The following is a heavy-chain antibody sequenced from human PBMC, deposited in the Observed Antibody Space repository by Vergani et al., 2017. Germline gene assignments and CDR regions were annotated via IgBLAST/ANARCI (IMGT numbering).Heavy chain of an antibody. J-gene: IGHJ4*02. D-gene: IGHD2-15*01. CDR1: GYSFTSYW. V-gene: IGHV5-51*01. CDR3: ARRYCSGGSCYRFFDY. CDR2: IYPGDSDT. Sequence: EVQLVQSGAEVKKPGESLKISCKGSGYSFTSYWIGWVRQMPGKGLEWMGIIYPGDSDTRYSPSFQGQVTISADKPISTAYLQWSSLKASDTAMYYCARRYCSGGSCYRFFDYWGQGTLVTVSS.